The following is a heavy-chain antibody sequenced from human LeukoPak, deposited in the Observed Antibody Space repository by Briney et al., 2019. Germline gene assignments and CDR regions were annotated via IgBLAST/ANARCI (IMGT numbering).Heavy chain of an antibody. Sequence: GGSLRLSCAASGFTFSSYAMHWVRQAPGKGLEWVAVISYDGSNKYYADSVKGRFTISRDNSKNTLYLQMNSLRAEDTAVYYCARAARAPEYYYYYMDVWGKGTTVTVSS. CDR1: GFTFSSYA. CDR3: ARAARAPEYYYYYMDV. J-gene: IGHJ6*03. CDR2: ISYDGSNK. D-gene: IGHD6-6*01. V-gene: IGHV3-30*04.